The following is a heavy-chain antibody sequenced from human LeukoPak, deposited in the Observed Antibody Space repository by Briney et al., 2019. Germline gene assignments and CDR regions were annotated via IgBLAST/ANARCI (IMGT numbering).Heavy chain of an antibody. J-gene: IGHJ6*02. CDR2: ISSSSSTI. Sequence: GGSLRLSCAASGFTFSSYSMNWVRQAPGKGLEWVSYISSSSSTIYYADSVKGRFTISRDNAKNSLYLQMNSLRAEDTAVYYCARESGYYDSSGYSHYGMDVWGQGTTVTVSS. CDR1: GFTFSSYS. D-gene: IGHD3-22*01. V-gene: IGHV3-48*01. CDR3: ARESGYYDSSGYSHYGMDV.